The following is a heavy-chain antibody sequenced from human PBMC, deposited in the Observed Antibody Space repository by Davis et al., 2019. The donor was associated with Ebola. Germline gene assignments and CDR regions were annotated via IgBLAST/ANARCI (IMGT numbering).Heavy chain of an antibody. D-gene: IGHD6-13*01. V-gene: IGHV4-39*07. CDR3: ARITYSSSWKGNWFDP. CDR1: GGSISSSSYY. Sequence: SETLSLTCTVSGGSISSSSYYWGWIRQPPGKGLEWIGSIYYSGSTYYNPSLKSRVTISVDTSKNQFSLKLSSVTAADTAVYYCARITYSSSWKGNWFDPWGQGTLVTVSS. J-gene: IGHJ5*02. CDR2: IYYSGST.